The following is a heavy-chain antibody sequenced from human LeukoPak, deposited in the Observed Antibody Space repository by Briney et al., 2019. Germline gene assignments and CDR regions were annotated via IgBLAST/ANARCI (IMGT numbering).Heavy chain of an antibody. D-gene: IGHD6-19*01. CDR2: IFDSGST. CDR1: DGSISSSYYC. CDR3: ARDVAGGAVADDFDC. Sequence: SETLSLTCTVSDGSISSSYYCWGWMRQPPGKGRRWIGSIFDSGSTIYTPSLSSLVTLSVATTTYHFCLRLSSVTAAATALYYCARDVAGGAVADDFDCWGQGTLVTVSS. J-gene: IGHJ4*02. V-gene: IGHV4-39*02.